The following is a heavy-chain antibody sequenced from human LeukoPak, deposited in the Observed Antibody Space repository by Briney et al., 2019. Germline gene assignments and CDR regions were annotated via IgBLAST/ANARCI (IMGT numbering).Heavy chain of an antibody. J-gene: IGHJ4*02. CDR1: GFTFSDYY. CDR3: ARAPSGYSYGYYDYVWGSYRYFDY. V-gene: IGHV3-11*04. Sequence: GGSLRLSCAASGFTFSDYYMSWIRQAPGKGLEWVSYISSSGSTIYYADSVKGRFTISRDNAENSLYLQMNSLRAEDTAVYYCARAPSGYSYGYYDYVWGSYRYFDYWGQGTLVTVSS. CDR2: ISSSGSTI. D-gene: IGHD3-16*02.